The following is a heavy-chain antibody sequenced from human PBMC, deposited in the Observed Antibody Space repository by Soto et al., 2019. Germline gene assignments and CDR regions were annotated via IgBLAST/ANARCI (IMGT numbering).Heavy chain of an antibody. V-gene: IGHV4-61*08. D-gene: IGHD2-15*01. CDR3: ARAGALGGYYFDY. CDR2: IHSSGST. Sequence: QVRLQESGPGLVRPSETLSLTCTVSGGSVNSNDYYWSWIRQPPGKTLEWIGYIHSSGSTNYNHSLRSRLKTSIDMSKNQFSLKLTSVTAADTAVYYCARAGALGGYYFDYWGQGTLVSVSA. J-gene: IGHJ4*02. CDR1: GGSVNSNDYY.